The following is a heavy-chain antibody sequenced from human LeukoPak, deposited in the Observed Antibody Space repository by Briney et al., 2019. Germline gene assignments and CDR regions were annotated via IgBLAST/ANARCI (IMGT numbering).Heavy chain of an antibody. Sequence: GRSLRLSCAASGFTFSSYGMHWVRQAPGKGLEWVAVIWYDGSNKYYADSVKGRFTISRDNSKNTLYLQMDSLRAEDTAVFYCARRGGYYFDSWGQGTLVTVSS. CDR1: GFTFSSYG. D-gene: IGHD5-24*01. V-gene: IGHV3-33*01. CDR3: ARRGGYYFDS. CDR2: IWYDGSNK. J-gene: IGHJ4*02.